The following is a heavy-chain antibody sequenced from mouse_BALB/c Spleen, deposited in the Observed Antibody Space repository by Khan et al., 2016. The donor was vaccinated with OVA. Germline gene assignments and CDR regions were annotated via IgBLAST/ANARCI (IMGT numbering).Heavy chain of an antibody. V-gene: IGHV5-6*01. Sequence: EVELVESGGDLVKPGGSLKLSCAASGFTFSTYGMSWVRQTPDKRLEWVATVSTGGSYTYYPDSVKGRFTISRDNAKNTLYLQMSGLKTEDTAMDYCTSLGSYYDSEGFAYWGQGTLVTVSA. CDR1: GFTFSTYG. CDR2: VSTGGSYT. CDR3: TSLGSYYDSEGFAY. D-gene: IGHD1-1*01. J-gene: IGHJ3*01.